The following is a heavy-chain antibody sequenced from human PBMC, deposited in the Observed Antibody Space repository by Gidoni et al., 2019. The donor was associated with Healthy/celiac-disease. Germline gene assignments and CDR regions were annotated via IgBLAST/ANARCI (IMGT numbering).Heavy chain of an antibody. V-gene: IGHV4-38-2*02. CDR3: ASQPGYCSSTSCYWSAFDI. D-gene: IGHD2-2*01. CDR2: IYHSGST. Sequence: QVQLQESGPGLVKPSETLSLTCTVSGYSISSGYSWGWIRQPPGKGLEWIGSIYHSGSTYYNPSLKSRVTISVDTSKNQFSLKLSSVTAADTAVYYCASQPGYCSSTSCYWSAFDIWGQGTMVTVSS. CDR1: GYSISSGYS. J-gene: IGHJ3*02.